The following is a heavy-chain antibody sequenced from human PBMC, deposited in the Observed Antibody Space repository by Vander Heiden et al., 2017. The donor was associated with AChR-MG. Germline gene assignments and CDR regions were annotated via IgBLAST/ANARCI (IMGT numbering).Heavy chain of an antibody. CDR1: GFTFDDYA. CDR2: ISWNSGSI. Sequence: EVQLVESGGGLVQPGRSLRLSCAASGFTFDDYAMHWVRQAPGKGLEWVSGISWNSGSIGYADSVKGRFTISRDNAKNSLYLQMNSLRAEDTALYYCAKDIGSMGSGYYSAPLDYWGQGTLVTVSS. CDR3: AKDIGSMGSGYYSAPLDY. V-gene: IGHV3-9*01. J-gene: IGHJ4*02. D-gene: IGHD3-22*01.